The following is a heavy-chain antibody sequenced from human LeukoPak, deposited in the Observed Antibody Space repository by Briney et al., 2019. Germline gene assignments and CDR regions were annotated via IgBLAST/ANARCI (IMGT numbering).Heavy chain of an antibody. CDR3: AKSSSGWSQNWFDP. Sequence: SQTLSLTCAISGVSVSSNSAAWNWIRQSPSRGLEWLGRTYFRSKWYNDYAVSVKSRITINPDTSKNQFSLQLNSVTPEDTAVYYCAKSSSGWSQNWFDPWGQGTLVTVSS. J-gene: IGHJ5*02. V-gene: IGHV6-1*01. CDR2: TYFRSKWYN. D-gene: IGHD6-19*01. CDR1: GVSVSSNSAA.